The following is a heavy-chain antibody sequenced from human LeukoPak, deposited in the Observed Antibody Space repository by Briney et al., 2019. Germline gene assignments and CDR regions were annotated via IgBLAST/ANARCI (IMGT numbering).Heavy chain of an antibody. V-gene: IGHV3-33*08. D-gene: IGHD6-13*01. J-gene: IGHJ4*02. CDR3: AGGDIRAAADNEFDY. CDR1: GFTFSSHW. CDR2: IWYDGSNK. Sequence: GGSLRLSCAASGFTFSSHWMHWVRQAPGKGLEWVAVIWYDGSNKYYADSVKGRFTISRDNSKNTLYLQMNSLRAEDTAVYYCAGGDIRAAADNEFDYWGQGTLVTVSS.